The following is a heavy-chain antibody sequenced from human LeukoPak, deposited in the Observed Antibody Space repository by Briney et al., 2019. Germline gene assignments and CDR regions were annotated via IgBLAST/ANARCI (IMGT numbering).Heavy chain of an antibody. D-gene: IGHD5-18*01. Sequence: SQTLSLTCTVSGGSISSGDYYWSWIRQPPGKGLEWIGYIYYSGSTYYNPSLKSRVTISVETSKNQFSLKLTSVTAADTAVYYCARATSGYSYGKDYWGQGTLVTVSS. J-gene: IGHJ4*02. V-gene: IGHV4-30-4*01. CDR1: GGSISSGDYY. CDR3: ARATSGYSYGKDY. CDR2: IYYSGST.